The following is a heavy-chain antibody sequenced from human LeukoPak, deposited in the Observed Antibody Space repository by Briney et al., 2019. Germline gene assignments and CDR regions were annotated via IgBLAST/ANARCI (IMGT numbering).Heavy chain of an antibody. CDR2: IGYDGNNK. CDR1: GFTFSSYG. J-gene: IGHJ4*02. V-gene: IGHV3-30*02. D-gene: IGHD5-12*01. CDR3: ARSMRSGYVFDS. Sequence: PGGSLRLSCAASGFTFSSYGMHWVRQAPGKGLEWVAFIGYDGNNKYYADSVKGRFTISTDSSKNTLYLQMNSLRAEDTAVYYCARSMRSGYVFDSWVQGTLVTVSS.